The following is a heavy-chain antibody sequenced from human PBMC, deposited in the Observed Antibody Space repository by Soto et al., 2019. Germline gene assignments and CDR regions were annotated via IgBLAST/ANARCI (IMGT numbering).Heavy chain of an antibody. Sequence: QVQLVESGGGVVQPGRSLRLSCAASGFTFSSYAMHWVRRAPGKGLEWMAVMSYDGSNKYYADSVKGRFTISRDNSKNKLYMQMNSLRPEDTALYYGARDGGAYGGQGTLVIVSS. CDR3: ARDGGAY. CDR2: MSYDGSNK. D-gene: IGHD3-16*01. V-gene: IGHV3-30-3*01. CDR1: GFTFSSYA. J-gene: IGHJ4*02.